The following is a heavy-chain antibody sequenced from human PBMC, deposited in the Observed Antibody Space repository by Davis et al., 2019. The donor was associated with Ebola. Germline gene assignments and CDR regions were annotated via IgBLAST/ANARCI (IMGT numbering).Heavy chain of an antibody. CDR1: GYTFTSYG. CDR3: ARASFGYNSGWYADY. J-gene: IGHJ4*02. V-gene: IGHV1-3*01. CDR2: INAGNGNT. D-gene: IGHD6-19*01. Sequence: AASVKVSCKASGYTFTSYGISWVRQAPGQRLEWMGWINAGNGNTKYSQKFQGRVTITRDTSASTVYLDLTSLRSDDTAVFYCARASFGYNSGWYADYWGPGSLVTVSS.